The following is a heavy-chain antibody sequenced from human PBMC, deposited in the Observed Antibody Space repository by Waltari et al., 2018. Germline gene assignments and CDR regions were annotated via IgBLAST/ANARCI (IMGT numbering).Heavy chain of an antibody. Sequence: EVQLVGSGGGRVKTGGSLRLSCAASGFTVSSYTMNWVRQAPGKGLECVSSISGGSSYTYYADSVKGRFTISRDNVKNSLYLQMNSLRVEDTAVYYCAREWGVMIGTAAYYLDHWTQGTLVTVSS. D-gene: IGHD3-16*01. V-gene: IGHV3-21*02. CDR3: AREWGVMIGTAAYYLDH. CDR2: ISGGSSYT. CDR1: GFTVSSYT. J-gene: IGHJ4*02.